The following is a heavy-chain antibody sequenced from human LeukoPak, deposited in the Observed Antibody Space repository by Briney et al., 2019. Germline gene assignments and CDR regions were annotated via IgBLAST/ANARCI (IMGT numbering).Heavy chain of an antibody. CDR2: ISGDGDST. V-gene: IGHV3-43*02. CDR1: GFTLDDYA. Sequence: GGSLRLSCAASGFTLDDYAMHWVRQAPGKGLEWVSLISGDGDSTYYADSVKGRFTISRDNSKNSLYLQMNSLRTEDTALYYCAKGYSSSWYLGAFDIWGQGTMVTVSS. J-gene: IGHJ3*02. D-gene: IGHD6-13*01. CDR3: AKGYSSSWYLGAFDI.